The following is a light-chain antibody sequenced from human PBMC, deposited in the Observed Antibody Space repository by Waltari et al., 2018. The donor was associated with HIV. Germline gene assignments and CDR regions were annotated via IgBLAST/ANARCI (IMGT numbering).Light chain of an antibody. CDR3: ATWDDSLNGYV. CDR1: SSNIGSNT. V-gene: IGLV1-44*01. CDR2: SNN. J-gene: IGLJ1*01. Sequence: QSVLTQPPSASGTPGQRVTISCSGSSSNIGSNTVNWYQQLPGTAPKVLIYSNNQRPSGVPDRLSGSKSGTSASLAISGLQSDDEADYYSATWDDSLNGYVFGTGTKVTVL.